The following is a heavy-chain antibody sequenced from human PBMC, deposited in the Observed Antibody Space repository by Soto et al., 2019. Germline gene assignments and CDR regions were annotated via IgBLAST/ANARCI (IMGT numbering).Heavy chain of an antibody. D-gene: IGHD3-10*01. CDR1: GGSFSGYY. CDR2: INHSGST. J-gene: IGHJ5*02. Sequence: SETLSLTCXVYGGSFSGYYWSWIRQPPGKGLEWIGEINHSGSTNYNPSLKSRVTISVDTSKNQFSLKLSSVTAADTAVYYCARGGGRVLLWFGELSTWGQGTLVTVSS. CDR3: ARGGGRVLLWFGELST. V-gene: IGHV4-34*01.